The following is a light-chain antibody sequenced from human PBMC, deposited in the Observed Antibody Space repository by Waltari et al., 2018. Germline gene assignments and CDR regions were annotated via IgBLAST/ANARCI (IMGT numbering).Light chain of an antibody. CDR1: QSISTY. CDR2: KSS. CDR3: HQYYSYSRT. Sequence: DIQMTQSPSTLSASVGDRVPITCRASQSISTYLAWYQQRPGKAPKLLIYKSSSLQTGVPSRFSGSGSGTEFTLTITSLQPDDFASYYCHQYYSYSRTFGQGTKVEIK. V-gene: IGKV1-5*03. J-gene: IGKJ1*01.